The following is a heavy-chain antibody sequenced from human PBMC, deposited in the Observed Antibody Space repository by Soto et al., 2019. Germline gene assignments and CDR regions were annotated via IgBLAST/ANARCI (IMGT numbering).Heavy chain of an antibody. Sequence: ASETLSLTCTVSGGSIISYYWSWIRQPPGKGLEWIGYIYYSGSTNYNPSLKSRVTISVDTSKNQFSLKLSSVTAADTAVYYCARRYGGNLDYWGQGTLVTVSS. CDR3: ARRYGGNLDY. D-gene: IGHD1-26*01. V-gene: IGHV4-59*08. J-gene: IGHJ4*02. CDR2: IYYSGST. CDR1: GGSIISYY.